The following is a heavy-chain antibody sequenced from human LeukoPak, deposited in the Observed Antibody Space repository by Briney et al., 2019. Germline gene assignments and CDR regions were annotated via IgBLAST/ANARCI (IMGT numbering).Heavy chain of an antibody. CDR2: INHSGST. CDR1: GGSISSGSYY. V-gene: IGHV4-39*07. D-gene: IGHD3-10*01. Sequence: KPSETLSLTCTVSGGSISSGSYYWSWIRQPPGKGLEWIGEINHSGSTNYNPSLKGRVTISVDTSKNQFSLKLSSVTAADTAVYYCARVRFGELSMYYFDYWGQGTLVTVSS. J-gene: IGHJ4*02. CDR3: ARVRFGELSMYYFDY.